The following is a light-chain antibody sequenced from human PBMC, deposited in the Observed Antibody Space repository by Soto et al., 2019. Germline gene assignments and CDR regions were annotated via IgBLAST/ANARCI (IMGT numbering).Light chain of an antibody. Sequence: QAVVTQEPSLTVSPGGTVTLTCGSSTGAVTSSLFPNWFQQKPGQAPRTLIYDTGNKHSWTPVRFSGSLLGDKAALTLSGAQPEDEADYYCLLSYSGTRVFGGGTQLTVL. CDR1: TGAVTSSLF. V-gene: IGLV7-46*01. J-gene: IGLJ2*01. CDR3: LLSYSGTRV. CDR2: DTG.